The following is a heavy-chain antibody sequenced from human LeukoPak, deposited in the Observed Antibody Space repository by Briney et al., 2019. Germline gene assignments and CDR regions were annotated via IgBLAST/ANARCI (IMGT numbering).Heavy chain of an antibody. CDR3: ARVRYIAAAQNPFDY. D-gene: IGHD6-13*01. Sequence: PSETLSLTCTVSDDSIKSYFWTWIRQSPGKGLEWIGYVFYSGSTSYNPSLRSRLTMSVDTSKNQFSLKLSSVTAADTAVYYCARVRYIAAAQNPFDYWGRGTLVTVSS. CDR2: VFYSGST. CDR1: DDSIKSYF. V-gene: IGHV4-59*12. J-gene: IGHJ4*02.